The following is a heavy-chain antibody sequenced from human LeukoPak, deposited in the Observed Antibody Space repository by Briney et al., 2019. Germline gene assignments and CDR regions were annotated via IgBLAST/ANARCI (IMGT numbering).Heavy chain of an antibody. CDR2: IYYSGST. CDR1: GDSISSYY. Sequence: PSETLSLTCTVSGDSISSYYWSWIRQPPGKGLEWIGYIYYSGSTNYNPSLKSRVTISVDTSKNQFSLKLSSVTAADTAVYYCARSYYGSGRYGPQFDSWGQGTLVTVSS. V-gene: IGHV4-59*01. J-gene: IGHJ4*02. D-gene: IGHD3-10*01. CDR3: ARSYYGSGRYGPQFDS.